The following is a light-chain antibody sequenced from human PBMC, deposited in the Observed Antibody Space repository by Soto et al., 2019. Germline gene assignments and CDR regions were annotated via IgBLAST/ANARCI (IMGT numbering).Light chain of an antibody. CDR2: RAV. CDR1: QSVRNDH. Sequence: EIVLTQSPGTLSLSPGERATLSCRASQSVRNDHVAWYQQKTGQAPRLLISRAVTRAIGIPDRFSGSGSGTGFTLTISSLEPEDFALYYCQQYGSWPLTFGGGTKV. V-gene: IGKV3-20*01. CDR3: QQYGSWPLT. J-gene: IGKJ4*01.